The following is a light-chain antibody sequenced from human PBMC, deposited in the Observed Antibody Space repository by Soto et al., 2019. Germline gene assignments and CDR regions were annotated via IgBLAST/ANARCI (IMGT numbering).Light chain of an antibody. Sequence: EIVLTQSPGTLSLSPGDRATLSCRASQNVGSNYLAWYQQKPGQAPRLLIYAASSRAPGIPARFSGSGSGTGFTLTISRLDPEDFAVYHCQQYGGSPWTFGQGTKVEIK. J-gene: IGKJ1*01. CDR1: QNVGSNY. V-gene: IGKV3-20*01. CDR2: AAS. CDR3: QQYGGSPWT.